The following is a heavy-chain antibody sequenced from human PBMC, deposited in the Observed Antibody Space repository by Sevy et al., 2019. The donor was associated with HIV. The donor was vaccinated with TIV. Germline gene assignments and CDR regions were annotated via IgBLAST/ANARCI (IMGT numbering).Heavy chain of an antibody. CDR1: GFTFSSYG. J-gene: IGHJ6*02. CDR2: IWYDGSNK. Sequence: GGSLRLSCAASGFTFSSYGMHWVRQAPGKGLEWVAVIWYDGSNKYYADSVKGRFTISRDNSKNTLYLQMNSLRAEDTGVYYCARDYYYYYYGMDVWGQGTTVTVSS. V-gene: IGHV3-33*01. CDR3: ARDYYYYYYGMDV.